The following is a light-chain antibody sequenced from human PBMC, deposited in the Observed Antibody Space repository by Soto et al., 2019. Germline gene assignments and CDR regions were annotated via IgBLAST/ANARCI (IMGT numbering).Light chain of an antibody. CDR2: GAS. J-gene: IGKJ2*01. Sequence: EIVLTQSPATLSLSPGERAALSCRASQSVSSNLAWYQQKPGQSPRLLIYGASTRATGIPARSSGSGSGTEFTLTINSLQSEDFAVYYCQQYKNWPHTFGQGTKVDI. CDR3: QQYKNWPHT. CDR1: QSVSSN. V-gene: IGKV3-15*01.